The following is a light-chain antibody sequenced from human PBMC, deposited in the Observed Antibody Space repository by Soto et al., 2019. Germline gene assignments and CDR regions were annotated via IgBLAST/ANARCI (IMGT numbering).Light chain of an antibody. CDR2: DVS. V-gene: IGLV2-11*01. J-gene: IGLJ3*02. Sequence: QSALTQPRSVSGSPGQSVTISCTGTSSDVGGYNYVSWYQQHPGKAPKLMIYDVSKRPSGVPDRFSGSKSGNTASLTISGLQAGDEADYYCSSNAGGYTWVFGGGTKLTVL. CDR1: SSDVGGYNY. CDR3: SSNAGGYTWV.